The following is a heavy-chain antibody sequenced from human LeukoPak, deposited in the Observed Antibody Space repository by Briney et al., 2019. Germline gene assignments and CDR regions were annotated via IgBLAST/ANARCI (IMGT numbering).Heavy chain of an antibody. CDR1: GGSVSSTGYY. CDR3: ARVLGTSFDY. J-gene: IGHJ4*02. V-gene: IGHV4-39*01. Sequence: PSETLCLTCTVFGGSVSSTGYYWGWVRQPPGRGLGWLGSIYYSGSTYYSPSLKSRVTISVDTSKNQFSLKLSSVTAADTAVYYCARVLGTSFDYWGQGTLVTVSS. CDR2: IYYSGST. D-gene: IGHD7-27*01.